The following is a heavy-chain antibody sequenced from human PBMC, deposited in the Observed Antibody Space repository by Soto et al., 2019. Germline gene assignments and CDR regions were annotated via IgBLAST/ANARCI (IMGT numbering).Heavy chain of an antibody. V-gene: IGHV4-31*03. J-gene: IGHJ4*02. CDR3: ARDYASSNYPFDY. D-gene: IGHD3-22*01. Sequence: ILWLTSTVPGGSVRSDAYYWSWIRQHPGMGLEWIGYIYCSGRTYYNTSLKNRLTISVDTSKNRFSLKLTTVTAADTAAYYCARDYASSNYPFDYWGQGTLVTVSS. CDR1: GGSVRSDAYY. CDR2: IYCSGRT.